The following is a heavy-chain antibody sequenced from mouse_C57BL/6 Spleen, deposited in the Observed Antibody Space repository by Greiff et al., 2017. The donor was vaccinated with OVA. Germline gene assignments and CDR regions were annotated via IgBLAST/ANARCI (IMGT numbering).Heavy chain of an antibody. CDR2: IYPGSGST. D-gene: IGHD1-1*02. CDR3: ARPGGGYFDV. V-gene: IGHV1-55*01. J-gene: IGHJ1*03. Sequence: VQLQQSGAELVKPGASVKMSCKASGYTFTSYWITWVKQRPGQGLEWIGDIYPGSGSTNYNEKFKSKATLTVDTSSSTAYMQLSSLTSEDSAVYYCARPGGGYFDVWGTGTTVTVSS. CDR1: GYTFTSYW.